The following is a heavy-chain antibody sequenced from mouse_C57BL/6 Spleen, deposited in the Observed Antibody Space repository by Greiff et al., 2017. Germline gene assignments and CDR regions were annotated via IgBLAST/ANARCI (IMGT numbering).Heavy chain of an antibody. Sequence: EVQRVESGGDLVKPGGSLKLSCAASGFTFSSYGMSWVRQTPDKRLEWVATISSGGSYTYYPDSVKGRFTLSRDNAKNTLYLQMSSLKSEDTAMNYCASTREGPYYFDYWGKGTTLTVSS. CDR3: ASTREGPYYFDY. J-gene: IGHJ2*01. CDR1: GFTFSSYG. CDR2: ISSGGSYT. V-gene: IGHV5-6*01.